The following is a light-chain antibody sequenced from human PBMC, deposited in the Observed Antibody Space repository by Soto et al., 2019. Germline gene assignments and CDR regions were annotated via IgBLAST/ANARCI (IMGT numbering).Light chain of an antibody. CDR2: EVS. V-gene: IGLV2-14*01. J-gene: IGLJ3*02. CDR1: SSDVGGSNY. CDR3: LSYTSANTRV. Sequence: QSVLIQPASVSGSPGQSITISCTGTSSDVGGSNYVSWYQQHPHRAPKLLIYEVSYRPSGVSSRFSGSKSGNTASLTISGLQPEDEADYYCLSYTSANTRVFGGGTQLTVL.